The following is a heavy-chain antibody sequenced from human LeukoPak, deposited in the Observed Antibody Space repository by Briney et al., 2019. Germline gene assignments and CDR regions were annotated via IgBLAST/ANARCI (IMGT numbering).Heavy chain of an antibody. V-gene: IGHV3-30*02. D-gene: IGHD3-22*01. CDR2: IRYDGSKK. CDR3: AKELRYYDSSGYYDDY. CDR1: GFTFSSYG. J-gene: IGHJ4*02. Sequence: GGSLRLSCAASGFTFSSYGMHWVRQAPGKGLEWVAFIRYDGSKKYYADYVKGRFTISRDNSKNTLYLQMNSLRAEDAAVYYCAKELRYYDSSGYYDDYWGQGTLVTVSS.